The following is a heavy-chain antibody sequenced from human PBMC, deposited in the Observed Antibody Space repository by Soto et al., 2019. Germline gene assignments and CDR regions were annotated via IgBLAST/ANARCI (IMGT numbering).Heavy chain of an antibody. CDR1: GFTFSTYG. J-gene: IGHJ4*02. Sequence: QVQLVESGGGVVQPGRSLRLSRVASGFTFSTYGIHWVRQAPGRGLEWVAVISYDGSNKYYADSVKGRFTISRDNSKNPLYLQMNSLRAADTAVYYCARSRDAVVVAAALSYWGQGTLVTVSS. V-gene: IGHV3-30*03. CDR2: ISYDGSNK. CDR3: ARSRDAVVVAAALSY. D-gene: IGHD2-15*01.